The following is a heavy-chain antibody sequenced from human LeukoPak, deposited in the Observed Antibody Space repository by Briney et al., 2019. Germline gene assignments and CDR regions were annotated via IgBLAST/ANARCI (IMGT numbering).Heavy chain of an antibody. CDR2: IRYDGTNK. V-gene: IGHV3-30*02. Sequence: GGSLRLSCAASGFTLSTYGMHWVRQAPGKGLEGGAFIRYDGTNKNYVDSVKGRFTISRDNSKNTLYLQMNSLRAEDTAVYYCAKDSGSSGWNDAFDIWGQGTMVTVSS. CDR3: AKDSGSSGWNDAFDI. CDR1: GFTLSTYG. D-gene: IGHD6-19*01. J-gene: IGHJ3*02.